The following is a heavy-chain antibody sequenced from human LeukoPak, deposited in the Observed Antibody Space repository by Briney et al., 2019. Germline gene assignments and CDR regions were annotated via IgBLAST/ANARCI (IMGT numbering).Heavy chain of an antibody. D-gene: IGHD3-10*01. CDR2: INAGNGNT. J-gene: IGHJ4*02. CDR1: GYTFTSYA. CDR3: ARGGLWFGSLGLYFDY. Sequence: ASVKVSCKASGYTFTSYAMHWVRQAPGQRLEWMGWINAGNGNTNYSQKLQGRVTITRDTSASTAYMELSSLRSEDTAVYYCARGGLWFGSLGLYFDYWGQGTLVTVSS. V-gene: IGHV1-3*01.